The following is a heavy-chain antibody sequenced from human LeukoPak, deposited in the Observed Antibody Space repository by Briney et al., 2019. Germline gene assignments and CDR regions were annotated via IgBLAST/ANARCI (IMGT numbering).Heavy chain of an antibody. CDR1: GFTFSSYS. D-gene: IGHD2-15*01. CDR3: ARDFTDIVMVVAATPGDY. Sequence: PGGSLRLSCAASGFTFSSYSMNWVRQAPGKGLEWVSSISSSSSYIYYADSVKGRFTISRDNAKNSLYLQMNSLRAEDTAVYYCARDFTDIVMVVAATPGDYWGQGTLVTVSS. V-gene: IGHV3-21*01. J-gene: IGHJ4*02. CDR2: ISSSSSYI.